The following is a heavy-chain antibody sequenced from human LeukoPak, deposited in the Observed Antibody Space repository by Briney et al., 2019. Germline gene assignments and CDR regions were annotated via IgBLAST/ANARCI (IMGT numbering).Heavy chain of an antibody. J-gene: IGHJ6*02. CDR2: IYTSGST. Sequence: SETLSLTCTVSGGSISSYYWSWIRQPAGKGLEWIGRIYTSGSTNYNPSLKSRVTMSVDTSKNQFSLKLSSVTAADTAVYYCARVRTIAAAGAYYYGMDVWGQGTTVTVSS. D-gene: IGHD6-13*01. CDR3: ARVRTIAAAGAYYYGMDV. V-gene: IGHV4-4*07. CDR1: GGSISSYY.